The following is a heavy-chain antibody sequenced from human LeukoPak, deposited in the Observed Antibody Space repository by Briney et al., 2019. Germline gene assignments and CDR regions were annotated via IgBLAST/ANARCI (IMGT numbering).Heavy chain of an antibody. J-gene: IGHJ4*02. CDR1: GFTFSSYG. D-gene: IGHD6-13*01. CDR3: AKPARKIAAAFDY. Sequence: GGTLRLSCAASGFTFSSYGMSWVRQAPGKGLEWVSAISGSGGSTYYADSMKGRFTISRDNSKNTLYLQMNSLRAEDTAVYYCAKPARKIAAAFDYWGQGTLVTVSS. V-gene: IGHV3-23*01. CDR2: ISGSGGST.